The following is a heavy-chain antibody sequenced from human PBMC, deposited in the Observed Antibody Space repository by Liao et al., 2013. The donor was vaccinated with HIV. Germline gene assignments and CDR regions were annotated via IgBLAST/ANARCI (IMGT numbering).Heavy chain of an antibody. Sequence: QVQLQQWGAGLLKPSETLSLTCAVYGGSFSGYYWSWIRQPPGKGLEWIGEINHSGSTNYNPSLKSRVTISVDTSKNQFSLKLSSVTAADTAVYYCARGGAAMTIEADARYFDYWGQGNPGSPSPQ. CDR2: INHSGST. V-gene: IGHV4-34*01. D-gene: IGHD6-25*01. J-gene: IGHJ4*02. CDR1: GGSFSGYY. CDR3: ARGGAAMTIEADARYFDY.